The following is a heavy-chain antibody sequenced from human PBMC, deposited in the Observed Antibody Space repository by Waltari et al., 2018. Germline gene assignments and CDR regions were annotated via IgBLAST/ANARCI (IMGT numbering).Heavy chain of an antibody. CDR2: ISRSGSTI. D-gene: IGHD6-6*01. CDR3: APPASSSFSY. CDR1: GFTFSDYY. V-gene: IGHV3-11*04. J-gene: IGHJ4*02. Sequence: QVQLVESGGGVVKPGGSLRLSCAASGFTFSDYYMSLIRQAPGKGLEWVSNISRSGSTIYYADSVKGRFTISRDNAKNSLYLQMNSLRAEDTAVYYCAPPASSSFSYWGQGTLVTVSS.